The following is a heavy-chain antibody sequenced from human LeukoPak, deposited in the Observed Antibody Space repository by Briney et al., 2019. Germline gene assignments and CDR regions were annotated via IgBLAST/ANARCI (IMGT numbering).Heavy chain of an antibody. V-gene: IGHV1-18*04. J-gene: IGHJ5*02. CDR3: ARAITMVRGVIISAIWFDP. Sequence: ASVKVSCKASGYTFTSYGISWVRQAPGQGLEWMGWISAYNGNTNYAQKPQGRVTMTTDTSTSTAYMELRSLRSDDTAVYYCARAITMVRGVIISAIWFDPWGQGTLVTVSS. CDR2: ISAYNGNT. CDR1: GYTFTSYG. D-gene: IGHD3-10*01.